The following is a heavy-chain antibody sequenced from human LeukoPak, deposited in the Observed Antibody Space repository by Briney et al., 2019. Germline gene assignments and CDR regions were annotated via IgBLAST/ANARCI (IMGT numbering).Heavy chain of an antibody. Sequence: GGSLRLSCAASGFTFSSAWMAWVRQAPGKRLEWVGRIKSKSDGGTTEYAAPVKGRFTTSTDASKNTLYLQMNSLGTEDTAVYYCTTYYCSGGRCYHFDYWGQGSLVTVSP. J-gene: IGHJ4*02. D-gene: IGHD2-15*01. CDR1: GFTFSSAW. CDR2: IKSKSDGGTT. V-gene: IGHV3-15*01. CDR3: TTYYCSGGRCYHFDY.